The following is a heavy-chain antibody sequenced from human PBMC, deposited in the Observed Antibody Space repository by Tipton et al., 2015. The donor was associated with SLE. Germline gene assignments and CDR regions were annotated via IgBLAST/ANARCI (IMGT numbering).Heavy chain of an antibody. Sequence: SLRLSCAASGFTFSTYAMTWVRQAPVKGLGWVSTISGSGGSTYYADSVKGRFTISRDNSKNTLYLQMNSLRAEDTAVYYCARRSASAVAGRWGQGTMVTVSS. J-gene: IGHJ3*01. CDR2: ISGSGGST. V-gene: IGHV3-23*01. D-gene: IGHD6-19*01. CDR1: GFTFSTYA. CDR3: ARRSASAVAGR.